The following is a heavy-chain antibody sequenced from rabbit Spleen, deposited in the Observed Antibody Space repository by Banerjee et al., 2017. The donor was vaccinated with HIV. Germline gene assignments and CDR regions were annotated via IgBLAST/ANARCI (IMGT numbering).Heavy chain of an antibody. V-gene: IGHV1S45*01. D-gene: IGHD8-1*01. Sequence: EQLLESGGGLVKPEGSLKLSCTASGFSFTYIDYLCWVRQPPGKGPEWIACVAAGVSFTSYYATWAKGRFTISKTSSTTVTLQMTSLTAGDTATYFCARDTGSSFSSYGMDLWGPGTLVTVS. J-gene: IGHJ6*01. CDR2: VAAGVSFTS. CDR3: ARDTGSSFSSYGMDL. CDR1: GFSFTYIDY.